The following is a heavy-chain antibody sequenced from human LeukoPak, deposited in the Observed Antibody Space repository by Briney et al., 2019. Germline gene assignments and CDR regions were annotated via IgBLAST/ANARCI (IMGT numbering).Heavy chain of an antibody. V-gene: IGHV3-7*01. D-gene: IGHD5-24*01. CDR3: ARDMGWQEFDQ. Sequence: GGSLRLSCVASRFTFSNYWMTWVRQAPGKGLERVANINKDGGEKYYMESVKGRFTISRDNAKNSLYLQMNSLTVEDTAVYYCARDMGWQEFDQWGQGTLVTVSS. CDR2: INKDGGEK. CDR1: RFTFSNYW. J-gene: IGHJ5*02.